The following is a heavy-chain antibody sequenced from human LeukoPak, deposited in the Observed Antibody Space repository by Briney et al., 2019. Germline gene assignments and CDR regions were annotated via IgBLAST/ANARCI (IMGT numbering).Heavy chain of an antibody. CDR3: AKDRGYEVVFDP. CDR1: GINFNTYA. Sequence: GGSLRLSCAASGINFNTYAMHWVRQAPGKGLEWVSLISGDGDRTSYADSVKGRFTISRDNDKNSLYLQMNSLRIEDTALYYCAKDRGYEVVFDPWGQGTLVTVSS. J-gene: IGHJ5*02. CDR2: ISGDGDRT. V-gene: IGHV3-43*02. D-gene: IGHD5-12*01.